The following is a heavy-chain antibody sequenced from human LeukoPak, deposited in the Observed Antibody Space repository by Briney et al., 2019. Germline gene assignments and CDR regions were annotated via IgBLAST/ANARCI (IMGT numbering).Heavy chain of an antibody. CDR2: SNEDGSTT. CDR1: GFTFSSNW. Sequence: PGGSLRLSCAASGFTFSSNWMHWVRQAPGKGLVWASRSNEDGSTTNYADSVKGRFTISRDFSKNTVFLHMNSLRAEDTAMYYCARGDDSGYYDYFDYWGQGALVTVSS. V-gene: IGHV3-74*01. CDR3: ARGDDSGYYDYFDY. D-gene: IGHD3-22*01. J-gene: IGHJ4*02.